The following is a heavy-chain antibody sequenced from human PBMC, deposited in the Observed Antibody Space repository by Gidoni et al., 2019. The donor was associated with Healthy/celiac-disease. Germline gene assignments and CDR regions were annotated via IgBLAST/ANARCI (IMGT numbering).Heavy chain of an antibody. J-gene: IGHJ4*02. V-gene: IGHV3-11*01. CDR3: AGGFGDYYDSSGYYLQFDY. CDR2: ISSSGSTI. CDR1: GFTFGYTY. D-gene: IGHD3-22*01. Sequence: QVQLVVSGGGLVKPGGSLRLAGAASGFTFGYTYMSWIRQAPGKGLEWVSYISSSGSTIYYADSVKGRFTISRDNAKNSLYLQMNSLRAEDTAVYYCAGGFGDYYDSSGYYLQFDYWGQGTLVTVSS.